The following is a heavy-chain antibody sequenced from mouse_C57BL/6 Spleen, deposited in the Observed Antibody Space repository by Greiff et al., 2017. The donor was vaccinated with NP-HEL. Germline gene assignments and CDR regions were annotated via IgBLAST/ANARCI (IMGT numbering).Heavy chain of an antibody. V-gene: IGHV1-69*01. CDR2: IDPSDSYT. J-gene: IGHJ2*01. Sequence: QVQLQQPGAELVMPGASVKLSCKASGYTFTSYWMHWVKQRPGQGLELIGEIDPSDSYTNYNQKFKGKSTLTVDKSSSTAYMQLSSLTSEDSAVYYCAIGPSLNYCGYGGQGTTLTVSS. D-gene: IGHD3-1*01. CDR1: GYTFTSYW. CDR3: AIGPSLNYCGY.